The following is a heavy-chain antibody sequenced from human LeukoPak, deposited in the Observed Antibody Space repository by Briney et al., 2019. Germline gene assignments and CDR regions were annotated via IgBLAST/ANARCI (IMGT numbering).Heavy chain of an antibody. CDR1: GYTFTSYG. CDR3: ARVAALVPAADFDY. Sequence: GASVKVSCKASGYTFTSYGISWVRQAPGQGLEWMGWISAYNGNTNYAQKLQGRVTMTSDTSTSTAYMELRSLRSDDTAVYYCARVAALVPAADFDYWGQGTLVTVSS. V-gene: IGHV1-18*01. CDR2: ISAYNGNT. D-gene: IGHD2-2*01. J-gene: IGHJ4*02.